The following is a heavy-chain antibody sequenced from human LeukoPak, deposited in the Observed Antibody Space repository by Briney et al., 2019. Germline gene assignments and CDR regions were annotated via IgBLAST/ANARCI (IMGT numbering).Heavy chain of an antibody. CDR2: ISGDGGST. CDR1: GFTFDDYA. D-gene: IGHD6-19*01. CDR3: AKDIFQWSYYYGMDV. V-gene: IGHV3-43*02. Sequence: GGSLRLSCAASGFTFDDYAMHWVRQAPGKGLEWVSLISGDGGSTYYADSVKGRFTISRDNSKNSLYLQMNSLRTEDTALYYCAKDIFQWSYYYGMDVWGQGTTVTASS. J-gene: IGHJ6*02.